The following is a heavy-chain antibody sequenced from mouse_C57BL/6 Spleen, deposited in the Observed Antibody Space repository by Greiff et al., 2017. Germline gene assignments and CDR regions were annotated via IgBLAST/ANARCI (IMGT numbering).Heavy chain of an antibody. CDR3: ARRTYGYDPGYAMDY. CDR1: GFTFSDYG. Sequence: VQLKESGGGLVKPGGSLKLSCAASGFTFSDYGMHWVRQAPEKGLEWVAYISSGSSTIYYADTLKGRFTISRDNAKNTLFLQMTSLRSEDTAMYYCARRTYGYDPGYAMDYWGQGTSVTVSS. V-gene: IGHV5-17*01. D-gene: IGHD2-2*01. CDR2: ISSGSSTI. J-gene: IGHJ4*01.